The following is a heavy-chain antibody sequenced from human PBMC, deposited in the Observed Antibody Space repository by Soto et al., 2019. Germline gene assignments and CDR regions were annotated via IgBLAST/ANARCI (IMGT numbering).Heavy chain of an antibody. J-gene: IGHJ4*02. CDR2: IYYSGST. CDR1: GGSIRGYY. D-gene: IGHD3-22*01. V-gene: IGHV4-59*12. CDR3: ARGYYYDSSGYYYESHFDY. Sequence: PSETLSLTCTVSGGSIRGYYWSWIRQTPGRGLEWIGYIYYSGSTYYNPSLKSRVTISVDTSKNQFSLKLSSVTAADTAVYYCARGYYYDSSGYYYESHFDYWGQGTLVTVSS.